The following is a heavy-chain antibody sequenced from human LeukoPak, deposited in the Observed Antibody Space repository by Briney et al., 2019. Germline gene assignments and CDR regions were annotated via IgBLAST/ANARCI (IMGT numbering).Heavy chain of an antibody. CDR2: INPSGGST. Sequence: ASVKVSCKASGYTFTSYYMHWVRQAPGQGLEWMGIINPSGGSTSYAQKFQGRVTMTRDTSTSTVHMELSSLRSEDTAVYYCARADSGGDSSGYNWFDPWGQGTLVTVSS. V-gene: IGHV1-46*01. J-gene: IGHJ5*02. D-gene: IGHD3-22*01. CDR3: ARADSGGDSSGYNWFDP. CDR1: GYTFTSYY.